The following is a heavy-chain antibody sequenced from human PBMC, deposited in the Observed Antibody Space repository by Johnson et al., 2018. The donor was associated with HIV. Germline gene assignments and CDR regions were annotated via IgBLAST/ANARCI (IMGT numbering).Heavy chain of an antibody. D-gene: IGHD5-24*01. V-gene: IGHV3-30*18. CDR1: GFTFSSYG. CDR2: ISYDGSNK. J-gene: IGHJ3*02. CDR3: AEGDGYNYAFDI. Sequence: QVLLVESGGGVVQPGRSLRLSCAASGFTFSSYGMHWVRQAPGKGLEWVAVISYDGSNKYYADSVKGRFTISRDNSKNTLYLQMNSLRAEDTAVYYCAEGDGYNYAFDIWGQGTMVTVSS.